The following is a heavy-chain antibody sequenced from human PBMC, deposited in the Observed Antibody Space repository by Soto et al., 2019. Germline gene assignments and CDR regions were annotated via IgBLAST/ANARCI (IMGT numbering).Heavy chain of an antibody. CDR1: GFTFTTYG. J-gene: IGHJ4*02. CDR3: ARLDYTDYSSDY. Sequence: QVQLVESGGGVVQPGRSLRLSCAVSGFTFTTYGMHWVRQAPGKGLEWVAVISSDGSNTLYAGSVKGRFTISRDNSRDSLCLQMNRLRPDDTAVYYCARLDYTDYSSDYWGQGTLVTVSS. D-gene: IGHD4-17*01. V-gene: IGHV3-30*03. CDR2: ISSDGSNT.